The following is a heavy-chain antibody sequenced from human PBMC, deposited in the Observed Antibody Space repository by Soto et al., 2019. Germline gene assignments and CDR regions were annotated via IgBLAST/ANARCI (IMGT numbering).Heavy chain of an antibody. Sequence: EVQLVESGGGLVKPGGSLSLSCAASGFTFSNAWISWVRQAPGKGLEWVGRIKSKTDGGTTDYAAPVKGRFTISRDDSKNTMYLQMNSLKTEDTAVYDCTTYNAYSYGLGFDYWGQGTLVTVSS. CDR2: IKSKTDGGTT. D-gene: IGHD5-18*01. J-gene: IGHJ4*02. CDR3: TTYNAYSYGLGFDY. V-gene: IGHV3-15*01. CDR1: GFTFSNAW.